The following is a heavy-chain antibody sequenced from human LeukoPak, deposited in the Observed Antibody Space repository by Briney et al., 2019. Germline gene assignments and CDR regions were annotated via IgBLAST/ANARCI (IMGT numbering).Heavy chain of an antibody. Sequence: ASVKVSCKASGGTFSSYAISWVRQAPGQGLEWMGGIIPIFGTANYAQKFHGRVTITADESTSTAYMELSSLRSDDTAVYYCARDYYDFWSGYYTGGLGYWGQGTLVTVSS. CDR2: IIPIFGTA. CDR3: ARDYYDFWSGYYTGGLGY. V-gene: IGHV1-69*13. CDR1: GGTFSSYA. D-gene: IGHD3-3*01. J-gene: IGHJ4*02.